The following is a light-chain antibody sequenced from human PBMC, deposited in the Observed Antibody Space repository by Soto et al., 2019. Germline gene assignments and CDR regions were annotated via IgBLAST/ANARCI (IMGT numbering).Light chain of an antibody. CDR1: SSNVGAGYD. J-gene: IGLJ1*01. CDR2: GNN. CDR3: QSYEDIVTTA. V-gene: IGLV1-40*01. Sequence: QSVLTQPPSVFGAPGQRVTISCTGSSSNVGAGYDVHWYQQIPGTAPKLLIYGNNNRPSGVPDRFSGSKSGASASLAISGLQPEDEADYYCQSYEDIVTTAFGTGTKVTVL.